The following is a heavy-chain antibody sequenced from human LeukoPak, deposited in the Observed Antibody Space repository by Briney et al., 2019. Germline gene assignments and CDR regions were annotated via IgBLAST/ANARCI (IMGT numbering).Heavy chain of an antibody. V-gene: IGHV3-7*01. CDR2: IKQDGSEK. Sequence: GGSLRLSCAASGFTFSSYWMSWVRQAPGKGLEWVANIKQDGSEKYYVDSVKGRFTISRDNAKNSLYLQMNSLRAEDTAVYYCARDDDDFWSGYLDYWGQGTLVTVSS. D-gene: IGHD3-3*01. CDR3: ARDDDDFWSGYLDY. CDR1: GFTFSSYW. J-gene: IGHJ4*02.